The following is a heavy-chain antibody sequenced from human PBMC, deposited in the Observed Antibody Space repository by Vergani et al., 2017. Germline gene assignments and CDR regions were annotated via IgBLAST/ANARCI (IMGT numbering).Heavy chain of an antibody. CDR2: IYTSGST. V-gene: IGHV4-4*07. Sequence: QVQLQESGPGLVKPSETLSLTCTVPGGSISSYYWSWIRQPAGKGLEWIGRIYTSGSTNYNPSLKSRVTMSVDTPKDQFSLKLSSVTAADTAGYYCACDGPRGIAAAGPNDYWGQGTLVTVSS. J-gene: IGHJ4*02. D-gene: IGHD6-13*01. CDR3: ACDGPRGIAAAGPNDY. CDR1: GGSISSYY.